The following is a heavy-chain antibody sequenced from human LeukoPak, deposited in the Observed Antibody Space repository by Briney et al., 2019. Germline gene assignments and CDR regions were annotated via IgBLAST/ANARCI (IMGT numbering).Heavy chain of an antibody. Sequence: VASVKVSCKASGYTFTSYGISWVRQAPGQGLEWMGWISAYNGNTNYAQKLQGRVTMTTDTSTRTDYMELRSLGSDDTAVYYCARLRVGATPFDYWGQGTLVTVSS. CDR3: ARLRVGATPFDY. CDR1: GYTFTSYG. V-gene: IGHV1-18*01. CDR2: ISAYNGNT. J-gene: IGHJ4*02. D-gene: IGHD1-26*01.